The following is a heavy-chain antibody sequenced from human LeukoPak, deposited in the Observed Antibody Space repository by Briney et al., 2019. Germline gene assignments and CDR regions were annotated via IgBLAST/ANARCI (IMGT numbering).Heavy chain of an antibody. CDR2: ISSSSSYI. CDR1: GFTFSSYS. J-gene: IGHJ4*02. D-gene: IGHD5-18*01. CDR3: ARVDTAMVTGTLDY. V-gene: IGHV3-21*01. Sequence: GGSLRLSCAASGFTFSSYSMNWVRQAPGKGLEWVSSISSSSSYIYYADSVKGRFTISRDNAKNSLYLQMNSLRAEDTAVYYCARVDTAMVTGTLDYWGQRPLDTVSS.